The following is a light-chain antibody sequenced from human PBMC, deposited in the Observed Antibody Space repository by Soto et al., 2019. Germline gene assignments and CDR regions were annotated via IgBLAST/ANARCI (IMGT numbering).Light chain of an antibody. CDR3: QQYFNTPQT. Sequence: DIVMTQSPDSLAVSLGERATINCKSSQSVLYSSNNKNYLAWYQQKPGQPPKLLIYWASTRESGVPDRFSGSGYGTDFTLTISSLQAEDVAVYYCQQYFNTPQTFGQGTKLEIK. CDR1: QSVLYSSNNKNY. J-gene: IGKJ2*01. V-gene: IGKV4-1*01. CDR2: WAS.